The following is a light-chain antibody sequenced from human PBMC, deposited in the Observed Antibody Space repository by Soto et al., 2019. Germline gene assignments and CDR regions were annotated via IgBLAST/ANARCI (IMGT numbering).Light chain of an antibody. CDR3: QHYNNFPLT. Sequence: DIPMTQSPSTLSASVGDRVAITCRASQTISNWLAWYQQKPGQAPKLLINQASTLESGVPSRFSGSGSGTEFTLTISGLQPDDFATYYCQHYNNFPLTFGGGTKVE. CDR2: QAS. CDR1: QTISNW. V-gene: IGKV1-5*03. J-gene: IGKJ4*01.